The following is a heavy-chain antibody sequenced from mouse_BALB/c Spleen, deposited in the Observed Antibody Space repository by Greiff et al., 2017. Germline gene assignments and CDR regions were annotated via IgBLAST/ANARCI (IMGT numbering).Heavy chain of an antibody. J-gene: IGHJ2*01. V-gene: IGHV1S29*02. D-gene: IGHD1-1*01. CDR1: GYTFTDYN. CDR3: ARGGYGSSYVDY. Sequence: EVKLEESGPELVKPGASVKISCKASGYTFTDYNMHWVKQSHGKSLEWIGYIYPYNGGTGYNQKFKSKATLTVDNSSSTAYMELRSLTSEDSAVYYCARGGYGSSYVDYWGQGTTLTVSS. CDR2: IYPYNGGT.